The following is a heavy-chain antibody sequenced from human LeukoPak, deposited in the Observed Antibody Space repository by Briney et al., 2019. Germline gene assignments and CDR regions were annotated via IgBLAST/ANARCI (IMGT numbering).Heavy chain of an antibody. CDR3: ARGADLAYCGGDCSAGYYFDY. V-gene: IGHV4-34*01. CDR2: INHSGST. D-gene: IGHD2-21*02. Sequence: PSETLSLTCAVYGGSFSGYYWSWIRQPPGKGLEWIGEINHSGSTNYNPSLKSRVTISVDTSKNQFSLKLSSVTAADTAVYYCARGADLAYCGGDCSAGYYFDYWGQGTLVTVSS. CDR1: GGSFSGYY. J-gene: IGHJ4*02.